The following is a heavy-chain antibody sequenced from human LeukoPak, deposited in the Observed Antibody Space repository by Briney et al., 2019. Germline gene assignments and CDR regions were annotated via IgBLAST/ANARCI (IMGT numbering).Heavy chain of an antibody. CDR2: IYTSGST. J-gene: IGHJ4*02. CDR3: ARDSYDSSGYYYLGY. CDR1: GGSISNYY. D-gene: IGHD3-22*01. Sequence: SETLSLTCTVSGGSISNYYWNWIRQPAGKGLKWIGRIYTSGSTNYNPSLKSRVTMSVDTSRNQLSLKLSSVTAADTAVYYCARDSYDSSGYYYLGYWGQGTLVTVSS. V-gene: IGHV4-4*07.